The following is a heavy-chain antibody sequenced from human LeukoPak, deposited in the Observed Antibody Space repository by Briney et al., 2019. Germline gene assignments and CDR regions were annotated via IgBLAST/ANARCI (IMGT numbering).Heavy chain of an antibody. CDR2: FSASVSEP. J-gene: IGHJ4*02. CDR3: ATGGGGYDYRFAH. V-gene: IGHV3-23*01. CDR1: GITVNVYS. D-gene: IGHD5-12*01. Sequence: GGSLGLSCAASGITVNVYSMNWVRQAPGKGLEWVSLFSASVSEPYYADSVKGRFTMSRDISKNTVHLQMSSLRADDTAVYYCATGGGGYDYRFAHWGQGTLVTVAS.